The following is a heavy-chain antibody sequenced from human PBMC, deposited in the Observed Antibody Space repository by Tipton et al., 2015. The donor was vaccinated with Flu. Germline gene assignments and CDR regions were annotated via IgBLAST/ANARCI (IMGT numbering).Heavy chain of an antibody. V-gene: IGHV3-23*01. CDR3: AKGAAERRGSGDKSRGGMDV. D-gene: IGHD4-23*01. CDR2: VKSSGDSI. CDR1: RFTFNNFA. J-gene: IGHJ6*02. Sequence: SLRLSCTASRFTFNNFAMNWVRQAPGKGLEWVSTVKSSGDSIFYAASVKGRFTISRDNSKNTLYLQMNNPSAEDTAVYFCAKGAAERRGSGDKSRGGMDVWGQGTTVTVSS.